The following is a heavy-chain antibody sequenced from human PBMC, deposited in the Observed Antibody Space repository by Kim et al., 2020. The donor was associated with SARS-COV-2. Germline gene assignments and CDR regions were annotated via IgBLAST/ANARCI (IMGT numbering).Heavy chain of an antibody. V-gene: IGHV4-59*08. CDR3: ARLDRDGYNYEGDY. Sequence: NPSLKSRVTISVDTSKNQFSLKLSSVTAADTAVYYCARLDRDGYNYEGDYWGQGTLVTVSS. J-gene: IGHJ4*02. D-gene: IGHD5-12*01.